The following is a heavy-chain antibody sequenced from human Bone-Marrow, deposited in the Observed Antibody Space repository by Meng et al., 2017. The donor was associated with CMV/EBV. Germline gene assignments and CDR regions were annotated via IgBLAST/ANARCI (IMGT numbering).Heavy chain of an antibody. CDR2: SNWNGGST. J-gene: IGHJ5*02. D-gene: IGHD4-11*01. V-gene: IGHV3-20*04. CDR1: GFTFDDYG. Sequence: GESLKISCAASGFTFDDYGMSWVRQAPGKGLEWVSGSNWNGGSTGYADSVKGRFTISRDNAKNSLYLQMNSLRAEDTALYYCARDLKGGNYVNGFDPWGQGTLVTVSS. CDR3: ARDLKGGNYVNGFDP.